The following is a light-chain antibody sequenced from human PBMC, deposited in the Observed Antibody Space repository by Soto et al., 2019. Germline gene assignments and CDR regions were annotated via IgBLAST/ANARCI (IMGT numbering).Light chain of an antibody. CDR1: QSISSW. J-gene: IGKJ1*01. Sequence: DIQMTQSPSTLSASVGDRVTITCRASQSISSWLAWYQQKPGKAPKLLIYKASSLESVVPSRFSGNGSWTEFTITISSLQPDDFATYYCQQYKRYFTWTFGQGTKVEIK. CDR3: QQYKRYFTWT. V-gene: IGKV1-5*03. CDR2: KAS.